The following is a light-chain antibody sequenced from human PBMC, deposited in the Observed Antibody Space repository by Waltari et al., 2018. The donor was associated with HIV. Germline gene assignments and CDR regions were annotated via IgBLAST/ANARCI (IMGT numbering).Light chain of an antibody. J-gene: IGKJ2*01. Sequence: DSQMTKSPPSLSASVGGRFTTTCRASQDIRYDLGWYQQKPGIPPRRLIYSTSTLQSGVSSRFSGSGSGTEFTLKISSLQPEDSATYYCLQHHDYPRTFGQGTKLEI. CDR2: STS. CDR1: QDIRYD. V-gene: IGKV1-17*01. CDR3: LQHHDYPRT.